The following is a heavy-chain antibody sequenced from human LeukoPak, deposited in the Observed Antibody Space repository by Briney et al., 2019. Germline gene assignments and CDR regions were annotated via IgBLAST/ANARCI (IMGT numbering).Heavy chain of an antibody. V-gene: IGHV3-13*01. J-gene: IGHJ5*02. Sequence: GGSLRLSCAASGFTFSRYDIHWVRQAAGRGLEWVAAIAIAGDTFYAGSVKGRFTISRENAKNSLYLQMNSLRAGDTAVYHCARGVDGFDPWGQGTLVTVSS. CDR3: ARGVDGFDP. CDR2: IAIAGDT. CDR1: GFTFSRYD.